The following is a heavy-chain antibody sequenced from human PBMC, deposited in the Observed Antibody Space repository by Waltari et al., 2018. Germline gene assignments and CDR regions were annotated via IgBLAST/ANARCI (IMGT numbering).Heavy chain of an antibody. CDR1: GDSISSGSYF. Sequence: QVQLQESGPGLVKPSQTLSLTCTVSGDSISSGSYFWTWIRQPAGKGLEWIGYIYNNGNTNYSPSLKSRVTMSLDTSNNQFSLNLNSVTATDTAVYYCARASRYQLRAEYFQHWGQGTLVTVSS. D-gene: IGHD2-2*01. J-gene: IGHJ1*01. CDR3: ARASRYQLRAEYFQH. V-gene: IGHV4-61*09. CDR2: IYNNGNT.